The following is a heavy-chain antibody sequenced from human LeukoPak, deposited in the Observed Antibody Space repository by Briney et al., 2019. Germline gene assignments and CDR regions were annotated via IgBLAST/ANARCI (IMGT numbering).Heavy chain of an antibody. CDR2: FDPEDGET. Sequence: ASVKVSCKVSGYTLTELSMHWVRQAPGKGLEWMGGFDPEDGETIYAQKFQGRVTMTEDTSTDTAYMELSSLRSEDTAVYYCARDSQYYDFWSGYPYIDYWGQGTLVTVSS. CDR3: ARDSQYYDFWSGYPYIDY. J-gene: IGHJ4*02. CDR1: GYTLTELS. V-gene: IGHV1-24*01. D-gene: IGHD3-3*01.